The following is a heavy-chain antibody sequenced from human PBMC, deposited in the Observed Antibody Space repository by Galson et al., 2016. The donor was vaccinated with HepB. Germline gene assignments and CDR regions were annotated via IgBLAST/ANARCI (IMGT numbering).Heavy chain of an antibody. CDR1: GFTFNRRG. CDR2: DSMDGRRK. Sequence: SLRLSCAASGFTFNRRGMHWVRQAPGKGLEWVAADSMDGRRKFYADSVKGRFTISRDNSKNTLFLQMNSLRAEDTAVYYCAKGGHYSFFDYWGQGTLVTVSS. V-gene: IGHV3-30*18. J-gene: IGHJ4*02. D-gene: IGHD3-22*01. CDR3: AKGGHYSFFDY.